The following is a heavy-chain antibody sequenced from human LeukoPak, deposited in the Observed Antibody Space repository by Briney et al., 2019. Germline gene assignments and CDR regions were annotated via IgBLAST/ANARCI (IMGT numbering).Heavy chain of an antibody. CDR3: ASVYKHGMDV. Sequence: ASVKVSCKASGYTVTSYYMHWVRQAPGQGLEWMAILNPSGGSSNYAQKFQGRATLSRATSTGTVYMELSSLRSEDTAVYYCASVYKHGMDVWGQGTTVIVSS. CDR2: LNPSGGSS. V-gene: IGHV1-46*01. J-gene: IGHJ6*02. D-gene: IGHD5-24*01. CDR1: GYTVTSYY.